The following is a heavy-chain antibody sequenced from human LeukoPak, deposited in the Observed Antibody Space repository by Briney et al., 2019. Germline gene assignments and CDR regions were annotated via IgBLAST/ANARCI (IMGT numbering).Heavy chain of an antibody. D-gene: IGHD3-22*01. Sequence: PSETLSLTCTVSGASISDYYWSWIRQSAGKGLEWIGRISTTGSTYYNPSFQSRVTMSADPSKTLFFLRLRSVTAADTAVYYCARHPYYYDSSGYRWGYYYYMDVWGKGTTVTVSS. V-gene: IGHV4-4*07. CDR1: GASISDYY. CDR2: ISTTGST. CDR3: ARHPYYYDSSGYRWGYYYYMDV. J-gene: IGHJ6*03.